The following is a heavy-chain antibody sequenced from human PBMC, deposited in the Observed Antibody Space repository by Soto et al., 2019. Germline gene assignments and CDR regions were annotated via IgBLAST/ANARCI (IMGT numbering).Heavy chain of an antibody. CDR1: GGPISSTNYY. J-gene: IGHJ6*02. CDR3: ARGITIFGVVRYYYGMDV. V-gene: IGHV4-61*05. Sequence: SETLSLTCRVSGGPISSTNYYWGWIRQSPGKGPEWIGYIYYSGSTNYNPSLKRRVTISVDTSENQSSLKLSSVTAADTAVYYCARGITIFGVVRYYYGMDVWGQGTTVT. CDR2: IYYSGST. D-gene: IGHD3-3*01.